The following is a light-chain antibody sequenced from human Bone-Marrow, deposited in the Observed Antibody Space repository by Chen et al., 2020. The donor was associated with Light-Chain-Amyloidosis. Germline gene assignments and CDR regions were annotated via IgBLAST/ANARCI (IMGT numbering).Light chain of an antibody. CDR2: SIS. CDR1: QSISSSY. CDR3: QQHHKWPIT. J-gene: IGKJ3*01. V-gene: IGKV3-15*01. Sequence: EIVMTQSPATLSVSPGESATLSCRPSQSISSSYLAWYHQKPGQAPRLLIYSISTRATGVPARFSGSGSGTEFTLTISSLQSEDLGVYYCQQHHKWPITFGPGTRVDIK.